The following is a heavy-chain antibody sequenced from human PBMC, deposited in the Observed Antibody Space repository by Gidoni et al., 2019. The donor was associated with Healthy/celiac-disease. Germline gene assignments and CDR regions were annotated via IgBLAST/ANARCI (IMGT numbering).Heavy chain of an antibody. J-gene: IGHJ4*02. CDR1: GFPFSSYW. V-gene: IGHV3-74*01. D-gene: IGHD5-18*01. CDR2: INSDGSST. Sequence: EVQLVESGGGLVKPGGSLGLSCEASGFPFSSYWIHWVRQAPGKGLVWVSRINSDGSSTSYADSVKGRFTISRDNAKNTLYLQMNSLRAEDTAVYYCAKIVDTAMVTPFDYWGQGTLVTVSS. CDR3: AKIVDTAMVTPFDY.